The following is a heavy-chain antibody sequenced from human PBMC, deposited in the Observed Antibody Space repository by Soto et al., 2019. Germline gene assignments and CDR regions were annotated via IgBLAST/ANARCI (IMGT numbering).Heavy chain of an antibody. CDR2: INPNSGGT. J-gene: IGHJ4*02. D-gene: IGHD3-22*01. Sequence: ASVQVSCKASGYTFTGYYMHWVRQAPGQGLEWMGWINPNSGGTNYAQKFQGWVTMTRDTSISTAYMELSRLRSDDTAVYYCALMGLTMIGEAFDYWGQGTLVTVSS. CDR3: ALMGLTMIGEAFDY. V-gene: IGHV1-2*04. CDR1: GYTFTGYY.